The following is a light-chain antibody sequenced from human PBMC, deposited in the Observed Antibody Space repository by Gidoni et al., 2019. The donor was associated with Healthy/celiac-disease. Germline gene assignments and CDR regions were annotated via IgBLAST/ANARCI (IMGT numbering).Light chain of an antibody. Sequence: EIVLTQSPATLSLSPGERATLSCRASQSVSRYLAWYQQKPGQAPRLLIYDASNRATGIPARFIGSLSGTDFTLTISSLETEDFAVYYCQQRSNWPYTFGQGTKLAIK. CDR1: QSVSRY. CDR2: DAS. J-gene: IGKJ2*01. V-gene: IGKV3-11*01. CDR3: QQRSNWPYT.